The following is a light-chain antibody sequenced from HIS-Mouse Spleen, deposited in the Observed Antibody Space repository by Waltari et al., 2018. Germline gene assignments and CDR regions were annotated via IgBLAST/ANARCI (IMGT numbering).Light chain of an antibody. J-gene: IGLJ1*01. Sequence: QSALTQPRSVSGSPGQSVTISCTGASSDVGGYNYVSWYQQHPGKAPKLMIYDVSKRPSGVPARVSGSKAGNTASLTISGLQAEDAADYCCCSYAGSYTGVFGTGTKVTVL. CDR2: DVS. CDR3: CSYAGSYTGV. V-gene: IGLV2-11*01. CDR1: SSDVGGYNY.